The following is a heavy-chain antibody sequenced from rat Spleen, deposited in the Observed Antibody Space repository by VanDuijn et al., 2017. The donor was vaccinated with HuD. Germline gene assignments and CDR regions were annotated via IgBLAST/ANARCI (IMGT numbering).Heavy chain of an antibody. CDR2: IIYDGSST. Sequence: EVQLVESGGGLVQPGRSLKLSCAASGFTFSDYAMAWVRQSPKQGLEWVATIIYDGSSTYYRDSVKGRFTIPRDNAKSSLYLQMNSLKSEDTDTYYCARHDGTMMVVSLDYWGQGVMVTVSS. CDR1: GFTFSDYA. J-gene: IGHJ2*01. CDR3: ARHDGTMMVVSLDY. V-gene: IGHV5-17*01. D-gene: IGHD1-12*02.